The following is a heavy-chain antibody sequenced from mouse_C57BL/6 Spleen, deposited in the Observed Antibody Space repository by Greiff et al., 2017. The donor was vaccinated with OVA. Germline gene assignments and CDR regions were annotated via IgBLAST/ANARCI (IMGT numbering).Heavy chain of an antibody. V-gene: IGHV1-81*01. Sequence: VKLQESGAELARPGASVKLSCKASGYTFTSYGISWVKQRTGQGLEWIGEIYPRSGNTYYNEKFMGKATLTADKSSSTAYMELRSLTSEDSAVYFCAPITTVGAPWYFDVWGTGTTVTVSS. D-gene: IGHD1-1*01. CDR2: IYPRSGNT. CDR3: APITTVGAPWYFDV. CDR1: GYTFTSYG. J-gene: IGHJ1*03.